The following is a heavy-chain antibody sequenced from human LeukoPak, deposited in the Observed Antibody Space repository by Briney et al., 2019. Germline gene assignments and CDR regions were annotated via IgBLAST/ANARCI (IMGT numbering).Heavy chain of an antibody. CDR3: ARDRGDYDSSGYYGDFDY. CDR2: IYYSGST. J-gene: IGHJ4*02. V-gene: IGHV4-59*11. Sequence: SETLSLTCTVSGGSIRSHYWSWIRQPPGKGLEWIGYIYYSGSTNYNPSLKSRVTISVDTSKNQFSLKLSSVTAADTAVYYCARDRGDYDSSGYYGDFDYWGQGALVTVSS. CDR1: GGSIRSHY. D-gene: IGHD3-22*01.